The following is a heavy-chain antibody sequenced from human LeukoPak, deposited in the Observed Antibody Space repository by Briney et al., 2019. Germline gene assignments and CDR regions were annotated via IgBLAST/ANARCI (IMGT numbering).Heavy chain of an antibody. CDR1: GYGFTTYR. J-gene: IGHJ4*02. V-gene: IGHV5-51*01. Sequence: PGESLKISCKGSGYGFTTYRIVWVRQMPEKGLEWMGIIYPGDSDTIYSPSFQGQVSISADKSMSTAYLQWSSLKASDTAIYYCARRDGNSHVDFWGQGTLVTVSS. CDR2: IYPGDSDT. CDR3: ARRDGNSHVDF. D-gene: IGHD4-23*01.